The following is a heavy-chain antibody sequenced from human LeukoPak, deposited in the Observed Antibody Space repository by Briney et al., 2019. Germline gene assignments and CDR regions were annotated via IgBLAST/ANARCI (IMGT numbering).Heavy chain of an antibody. Sequence: GRSLRLSCAASGFTFSSYGMHWVRQAPGKGLEWVAVISYDGSNKYYADSVKGRFTISRDNSKNTLYLQMNSLRAEDTAVYYCAKSMGIQLWLRGYWGQGTLVTVSS. V-gene: IGHV3-30*18. D-gene: IGHD5-18*01. J-gene: IGHJ4*02. CDR1: GFTFSSYG. CDR2: ISYDGSNK. CDR3: AKSMGIQLWLRGY.